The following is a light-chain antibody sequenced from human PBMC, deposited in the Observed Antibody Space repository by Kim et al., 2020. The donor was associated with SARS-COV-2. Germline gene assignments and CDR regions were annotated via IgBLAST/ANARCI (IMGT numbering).Light chain of an antibody. J-gene: IGKJ4*01. CDR1: QNIRTY. Sequence: ASIGDRVTITCRTSQNIRTYLTWYQQRPGKAPKLLIYASSSLQSEVPSRFSGSGSGADFTLTIAGLQADDFATYHCQQTYSNPPTFGGGTKVDIK. CDR2: ASS. V-gene: IGKV1-39*01. CDR3: QQTYSNPPT.